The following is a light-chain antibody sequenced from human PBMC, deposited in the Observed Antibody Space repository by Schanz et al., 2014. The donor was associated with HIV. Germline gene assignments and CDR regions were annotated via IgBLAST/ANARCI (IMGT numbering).Light chain of an antibody. CDR3: SSYAGNNYYV. CDR1: SSDVGGYNY. J-gene: IGLJ1*01. CDR2: EVS. V-gene: IGLV2-8*01. Sequence: QSALTQPASVSGSPGQSITISCTGTSSDVGGYNYVSWYQQHPGKAPKLMIYEVSRRPSGVPDRFSGSKSGNTASLTVSGLQAEDEADYYCSSYAGNNYYVFGTGTKLTVL.